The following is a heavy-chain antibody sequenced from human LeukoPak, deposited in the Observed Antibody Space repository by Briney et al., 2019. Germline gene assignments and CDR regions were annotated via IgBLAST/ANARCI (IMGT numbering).Heavy chain of an antibody. CDR2: ISSSSSYI. J-gene: IGHJ6*02. D-gene: IGHD3-22*01. CDR1: GFTFSSYS. CDR3: ARDVNDSSGYYFGREQYYYYGMDV. V-gene: IGHV3-21*01. Sequence: GGSLRLSCAASGFTFSSYSMNWVRQAPGKGLEWVSSISSSSSYIYYADSVKGRFTISRDNAKNSLYLQMNSLRAEDTAVYYCARDVNDSSGYYFGREQYYYYGMDVRGQGTTVTVSS.